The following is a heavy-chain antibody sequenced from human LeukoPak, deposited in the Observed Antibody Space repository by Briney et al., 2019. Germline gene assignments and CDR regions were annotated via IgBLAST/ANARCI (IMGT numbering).Heavy chain of an antibody. CDR1: GFTFSSYG. D-gene: IGHD3-22*01. CDR2: IRYDGSNK. Sequence: PGGSLRLSCAASGFTFSSYGMHWVRQAPGKGLEWVAFIRYDGSNKYYADSVKGRFTISRDNSKNTLYLQMNSLRAEDTAVYYCARDYYYDSSGYYYGKYYFDYWGQGTLVTVSS. J-gene: IGHJ4*02. CDR3: ARDYYYDSSGYYYGKYYFDY. V-gene: IGHV3-30*02.